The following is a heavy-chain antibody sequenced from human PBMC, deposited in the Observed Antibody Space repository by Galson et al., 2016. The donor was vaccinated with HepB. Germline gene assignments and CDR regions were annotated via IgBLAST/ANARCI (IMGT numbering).Heavy chain of an antibody. CDR2: VSGHAGST. J-gene: IGHJ4*02. Sequence: SLRLSCAASGFPFNTYAMTWVRQAPGKGLEWVSGVSGHAGSTYYADSVKGRFAISRDNFKNTLYLQMNSLRAEDTAMYYCARDGYYYGSGSYGAATYWGQGTPVTVSS. D-gene: IGHD3-10*01. CDR1: GFPFNTYA. CDR3: ARDGYYYGSGSYGAATY. V-gene: IGHV3-23*01.